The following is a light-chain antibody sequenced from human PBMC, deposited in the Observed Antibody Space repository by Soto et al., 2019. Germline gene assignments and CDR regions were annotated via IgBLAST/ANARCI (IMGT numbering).Light chain of an antibody. CDR3: QQYNKWPKT. J-gene: IGKJ1*01. V-gene: IGKV3-15*01. CDR1: QSININ. CDR2: GAS. Sequence: EIVMTQSPATLSVSPGDRATLSCRASQSININLSWYQQKPGQAPRLLIFGASSRANGIPARFSGSGSGTEFTLTISNLQTEDFAVYYCQQYNKWPKTFGQGTKVDIK.